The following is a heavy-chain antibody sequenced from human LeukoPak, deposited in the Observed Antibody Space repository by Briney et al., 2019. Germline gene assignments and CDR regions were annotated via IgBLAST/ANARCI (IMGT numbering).Heavy chain of an antibody. J-gene: IGHJ6*03. D-gene: IGHD5-24*01. CDR3: AREGGDGQRDYYMDV. Sequence: ASVKVSCKASGYTFTNYYMHWVRQAPGQGLEWMGIINPRGGSTTYAQKFQGRVTMTRNTSISTAYMELSSLRSEDTAVYYCAREGGDGQRDYYMDVWGKGTTVTISS. CDR2: INPRGGST. CDR1: GYTFTNYY. V-gene: IGHV1-46*01.